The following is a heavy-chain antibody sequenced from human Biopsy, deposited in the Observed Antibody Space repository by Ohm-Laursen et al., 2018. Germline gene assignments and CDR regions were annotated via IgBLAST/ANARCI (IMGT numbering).Heavy chain of an antibody. D-gene: IGHD3-22*01. V-gene: IGHV1-8*01. CDR1: GYTFTNYN. Sequence: ASVKISCKASGYTFTNYNVNWVRQATGQGLEWMGWMNPNSGNTGYAQKFQGRVTMTRNTSISTAYMELSSLTSVDTAVYYCARDFNYDGGGSFNFDYWGQGTLVTVSS. J-gene: IGHJ4*02. CDR2: MNPNSGNT. CDR3: ARDFNYDGGGSFNFDY.